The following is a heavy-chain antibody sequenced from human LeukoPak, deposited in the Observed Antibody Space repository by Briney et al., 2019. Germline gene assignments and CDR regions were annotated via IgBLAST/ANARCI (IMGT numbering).Heavy chain of an antibody. D-gene: IGHD3-10*01. CDR2: IHYDGTNE. CDR3: VNSGFDP. J-gene: IGHJ5*02. V-gene: IGHV3-30*02. Sequence: PWGSLRLSCAAFGFTFSSYGMHWVRQAPGKGLEWVAFIHYDGTNEYYADSVKGRFTISRDNFKNTLSLQMNGLRVEDTALYYCVNSGFDPWGQGTLVTVSS. CDR1: GFTFSSYG.